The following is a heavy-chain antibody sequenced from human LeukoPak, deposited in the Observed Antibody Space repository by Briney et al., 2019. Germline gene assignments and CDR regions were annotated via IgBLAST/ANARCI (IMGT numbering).Heavy chain of an antibody. CDR1: GGTFSSYA. D-gene: IGHD3-16*01. J-gene: IGHJ4*02. Sequence: GSSVKVSCKASGGTFSSYAISWVRQAPGQGLEWMGRIIPILGIANYAQKFQGSVTITADKSTSTAYMELSSLRSEDTAVYYCAGGDFRPPDYYFDYWGQGTLVTVSS. CDR2: IIPILGIA. CDR3: AGGDFRPPDYYFDY. V-gene: IGHV1-69*04.